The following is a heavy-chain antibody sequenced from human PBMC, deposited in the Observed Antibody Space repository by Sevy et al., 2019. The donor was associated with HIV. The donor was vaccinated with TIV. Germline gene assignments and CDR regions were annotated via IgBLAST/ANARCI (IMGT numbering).Heavy chain of an antibody. CDR1: GFTFSSYA. CDR2: ISYDGSNK. CDR3: ARDAGYSVNWYPRFDP. D-gene: IGHD6-13*01. V-gene: IGHV3-30-3*01. J-gene: IGHJ5*02. Sequence: GGSLRLSCAASGFTFSSYAMHWVRQAPGKGLEWVAVISYDGSNKYYADSVKGRFTISRDDSKSSLYLQMNTLRAEDTAVYYCARDAGYSVNWYPRFDPWGQGTLVTVSS.